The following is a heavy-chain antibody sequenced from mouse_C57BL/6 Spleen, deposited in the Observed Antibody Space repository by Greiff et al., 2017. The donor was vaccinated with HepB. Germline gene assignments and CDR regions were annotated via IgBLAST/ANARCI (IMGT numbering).Heavy chain of an antibody. Sequence: VQLKESGPELVKPGDSVKISCKASGYSFTGYFMNWVMQSHGKSLEWIGRINPYNGDTFYNQKFKGKATLTVDKSSSTAHMELRSLTSEDSAVYYCARWDYDYDGYYAMDYWGQGTSVTVSS. D-gene: IGHD2-4*01. J-gene: IGHJ4*01. V-gene: IGHV1-20*01. CDR3: ARWDYDYDGYYAMDY. CDR1: GYSFTGYF. CDR2: INPYNGDT.